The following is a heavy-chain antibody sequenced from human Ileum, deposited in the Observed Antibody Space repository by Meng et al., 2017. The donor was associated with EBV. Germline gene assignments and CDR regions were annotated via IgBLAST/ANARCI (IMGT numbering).Heavy chain of an antibody. V-gene: IGHV4-4*02. J-gene: IGHJ4*02. Sequence: GEVKESGPGLVKPSGTLSRPGAVSGGSMGSTNWWSGVRQPPGKGLGWIGEIYHSGSTNYNPSLKSRVSISVDKSKNQFSLKLSSVTAADTAVYYCARADKVRFDYWGQGTLVTVSS. CDR1: GGSMGSTNW. CDR3: ARADKVRFDY. CDR2: IYHSGST.